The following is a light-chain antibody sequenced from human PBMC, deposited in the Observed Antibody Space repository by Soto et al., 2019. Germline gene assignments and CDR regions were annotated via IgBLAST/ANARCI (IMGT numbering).Light chain of an antibody. J-gene: IGLJ1*01. CDR1: SRDIGGYDF. Sequence: QSVLAQPASVSGSPGQSITISCAGSSRDIGGYDFVSWYQQQPGEVPKLIIFDVSDRPSGVSDRFSGSKSGDTAYLTISGLQVEDEADYYCSAFSNSDTPYVFGTGTKLTVL. V-gene: IGLV2-14*03. CDR2: DVS. CDR3: SAFSNSDTPYV.